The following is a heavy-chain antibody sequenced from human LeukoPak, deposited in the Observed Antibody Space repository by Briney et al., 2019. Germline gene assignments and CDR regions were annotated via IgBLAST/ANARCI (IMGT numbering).Heavy chain of an antibody. CDR2: IYYSGST. Sequence: SETLSLTCTVSGGSISSGDYYWSWIRQPPGKGLEWIGYIYYSGSTYYNPSLKSRVTISVDTSKNQFSLKLSSVTAADTAVYYCARARDYYDSSGYSPSRFYFDYWGQGTLVTVSS. CDR1: GGSISSGDYY. CDR3: ARARDYYDSSGYSPSRFYFDY. D-gene: IGHD3-22*01. J-gene: IGHJ4*02. V-gene: IGHV4-30-4*08.